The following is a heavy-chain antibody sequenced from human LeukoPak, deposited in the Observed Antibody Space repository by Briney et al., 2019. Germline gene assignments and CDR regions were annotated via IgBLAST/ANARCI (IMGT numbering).Heavy chain of an antibody. Sequence: GGSLRLSCAASGFTFSSYSMNWVRQAPGKGLEWVSYISSSSSTIYYADSVKGRFTISRDNSKNTLYLQMNSLRAEDTAVYYCAKSHSSSSFDYWGQGTLVTVSS. D-gene: IGHD6-6*01. V-gene: IGHV3-48*01. J-gene: IGHJ4*02. CDR3: AKSHSSSSFDY. CDR1: GFTFSSYS. CDR2: ISSSSSTI.